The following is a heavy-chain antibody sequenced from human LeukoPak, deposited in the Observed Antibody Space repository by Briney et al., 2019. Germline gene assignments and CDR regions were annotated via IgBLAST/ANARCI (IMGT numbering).Heavy chain of an antibody. CDR2: ISSSGSTI. Sequence: GGSQRLSCAASGFTFSSYEMNWVRQAPGKGLEWVSYISSSGSTIYYADSVKGRFTISRDNAKNSLYLQMNSLRAEDTAVYYCARDWSVRGVIGYYYYGMDVWGKGTTVTVSS. J-gene: IGHJ6*04. V-gene: IGHV3-48*03. D-gene: IGHD3-10*01. CDR3: ARDWSVRGVIGYYYYGMDV. CDR1: GFTFSSYE.